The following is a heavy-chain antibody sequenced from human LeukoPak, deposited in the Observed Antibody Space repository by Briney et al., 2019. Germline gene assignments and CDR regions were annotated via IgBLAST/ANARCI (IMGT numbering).Heavy chain of an antibody. J-gene: IGHJ4*02. CDR1: GGSLGSYY. V-gene: IGHV4-59*01. CDR2: IYYSGST. Sequence: PSETLSLTCTVSGGSLGSYYWSWIRQPPGKGLEWIGYIYYSGSTNYNPSLKSRVTISVDTSKNQFSLKLSSVTAADTAVYYCAREVNGLDYWGQGTLVTVSS. CDR3: AREVNGLDY.